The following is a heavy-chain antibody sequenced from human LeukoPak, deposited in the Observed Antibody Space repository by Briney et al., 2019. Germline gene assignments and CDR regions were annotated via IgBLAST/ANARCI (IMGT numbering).Heavy chain of an antibody. J-gene: IGHJ4*02. CDR1: GFTFTKFW. CDR2: IQEDGKKE. CDR3: ARDIYYYDSSGYYYPGGSDY. Sequence: GGSLRLSCEASGFTFTKFWMSRVRQAPGKGLEWVANIQEDGKKENYVDSVRGRFTISRDNAKNSLYLQMNSLRAEDTAVYYCARDIYYYDSSGYYYPGGSDYWGQGTLVTVSS. D-gene: IGHD3-22*01. V-gene: IGHV3-7*01.